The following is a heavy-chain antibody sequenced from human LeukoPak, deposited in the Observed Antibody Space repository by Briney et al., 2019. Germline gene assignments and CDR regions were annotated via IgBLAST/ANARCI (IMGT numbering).Heavy chain of an antibody. CDR3: VKGELLWFGELEVFDY. Sequence: GGFLRLSCSASGFTFSSYAMHWVRQAPGKGLEYVSAISSNGGSTYYADSVKGRFTISRDNSKNTLYLQMSSLRAEDTAVYYCVKGELLWFGELEVFDYWGQGTLVTVSS. D-gene: IGHD3-10*01. CDR2: ISSNGGST. CDR1: GFTFSSYA. V-gene: IGHV3-64D*06. J-gene: IGHJ4*02.